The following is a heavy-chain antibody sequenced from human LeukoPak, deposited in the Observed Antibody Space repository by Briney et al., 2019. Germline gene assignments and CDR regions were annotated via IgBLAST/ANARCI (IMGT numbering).Heavy chain of an antibody. CDR1: RFTLDDYG. CDR2: INWNGGST. V-gene: IGHV3-20*04. J-gene: IGHJ3*02. Sequence: GGSLRLSCAASRFTLDDYGMSWVPQAPGRGLEWVSGINWNGGSTGYADSVKGRFTISRDNAKNSLYLQMNSLRAEHTALYYCASLYYYGSGSQDAFAIWGQGTMVTVSS. CDR3: ASLYYYGSGSQDAFAI. D-gene: IGHD3-10*01.